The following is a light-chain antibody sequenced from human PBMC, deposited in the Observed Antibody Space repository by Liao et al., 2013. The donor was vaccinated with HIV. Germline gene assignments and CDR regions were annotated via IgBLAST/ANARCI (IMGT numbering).Light chain of an antibody. J-gene: IGLJ2*01. V-gene: IGLV3-21*04. CDR1: NIGSKS. CDR3: QVWDASGDHSVV. Sequence: SYELTQPPLVSVAPGKTAMITCGGNNIGSKSVHWYQQKPGQAPLLVMYNDRDRPSGIPERFSGSNSGNTATLTISRVEAGDEADYHCQVWDASGDHSVVFGGGTKLTVL. CDR2: NDR.